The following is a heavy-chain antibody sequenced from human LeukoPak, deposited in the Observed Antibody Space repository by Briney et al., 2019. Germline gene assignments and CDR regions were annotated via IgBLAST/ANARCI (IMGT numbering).Heavy chain of an antibody. CDR3: AGPYYYASSGYPPWGL. CDR1: RYTFTVYY. Sequence: ASVTVSCTPSRYTFTVYYMHWVRQAPGQGREWMGWINPNSGGTNYAQKFQGRVTMTRDTSISTAYMELSRLRSDDTAVYYCAGPYYYASSGYPPWGLWGQGTLVTVSS. J-gene: IGHJ4*02. CDR2: INPNSGGT. V-gene: IGHV1-2*02. D-gene: IGHD3-22*01.